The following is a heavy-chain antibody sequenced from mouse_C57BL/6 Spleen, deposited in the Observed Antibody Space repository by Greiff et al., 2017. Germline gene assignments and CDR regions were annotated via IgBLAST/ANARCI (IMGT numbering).Heavy chain of an antibody. CDR1: GFTFTDYY. CDR3: ARYPGSSGYLYFDY. CDR2: IRNKANGYTT. Sequence: EVKLEESGGGLVQPGGSLSLSCAASGFTFTDYYMSWVRQPPGKALEWLGFIRNKANGYTTEYSASVKGRFTISRDNSQSILYLQMNALRAEDSATYYCARYPGSSGYLYFDYWGQGTTLTVSS. V-gene: IGHV7-3*01. D-gene: IGHD3-2*02. J-gene: IGHJ2*01.